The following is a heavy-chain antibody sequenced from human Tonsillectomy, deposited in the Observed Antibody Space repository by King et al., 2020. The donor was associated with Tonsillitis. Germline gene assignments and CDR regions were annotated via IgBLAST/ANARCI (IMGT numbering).Heavy chain of an antibody. Sequence: VQLVESGGGVVQPGRSLRLSCAASGFTFSNYAMHWVRQAPGKGLEWVAVISYDGSNKYYGDSVKGRFTISRDNSKNTLYLHMNSLRPEDTAVYYCARVQRWLRPTVWCYGAFDIWGQGTMVTVSS. CDR2: ISYDGSNK. V-gene: IGHV3-30-3*01. CDR3: ARVQRWLRPTVWCYGAFDI. D-gene: IGHD6-19*01. J-gene: IGHJ3*02. CDR1: GFTFSNYA.